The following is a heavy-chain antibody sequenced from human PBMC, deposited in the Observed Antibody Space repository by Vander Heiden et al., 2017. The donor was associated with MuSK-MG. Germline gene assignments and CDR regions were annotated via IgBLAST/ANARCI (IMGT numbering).Heavy chain of an antibody. Sequence: QVQLQESRPGLVKPSETLSLTCTVSGGSISSYYWSWIRQPPGKGLEWIGYIYYSGSTNYNPSLKSRVTISVDTSKNQFSLKLSSVTAADTAVYYCARAPSGYETDYWGQGTLVTVSS. V-gene: IGHV4-59*01. J-gene: IGHJ4*02. D-gene: IGHD5-12*01. CDR3: ARAPSGYETDY. CDR2: IYYSGST. CDR1: GGSISSYY.